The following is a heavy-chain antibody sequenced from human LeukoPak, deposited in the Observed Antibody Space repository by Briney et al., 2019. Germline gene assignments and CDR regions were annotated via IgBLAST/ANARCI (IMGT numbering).Heavy chain of an antibody. CDR1: GFTFTSSA. CDR2: IVVGSGNT. CDR3: AREKGGGRAFDI. Sequence: ASVKVSCKASGFTFTSSAMQWVRQARGQRLEWIGWIVVGSGNTNYAQKFQERVTITRDMSTSTAYMELSSLRSEDTAVYYCAREKGGGRAFDIWGQGTMVTVSS. J-gene: IGHJ3*02. V-gene: IGHV1-58*02. D-gene: IGHD3-16*01.